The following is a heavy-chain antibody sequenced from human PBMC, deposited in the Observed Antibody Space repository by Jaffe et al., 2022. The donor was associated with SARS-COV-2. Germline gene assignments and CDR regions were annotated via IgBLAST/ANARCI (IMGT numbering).Heavy chain of an antibody. V-gene: IGHV4-59*12. Sequence: QVQLQESGPGLVKASETLSLTCTVSGGSISTFYWSWIRQPPGKGLEWIANIDNSGSANYSPSLKSRIATSVDTSKNQLSLRLMSVTAADTAVYYCARAAKGGYFPHYHYYGLDVWGQGTTVTVSS. CDR1: GGSISTFY. D-gene: IGHD2-21*02. CDR3: ARAAKGGYFPHYHYYGLDV. CDR2: IDNSGSA. J-gene: IGHJ6*02.